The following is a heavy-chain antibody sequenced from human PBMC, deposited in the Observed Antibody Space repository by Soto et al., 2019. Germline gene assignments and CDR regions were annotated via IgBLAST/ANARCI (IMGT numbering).Heavy chain of an antibody. CDR3: ARSIRGDFDSSGYYWPDYFDH. V-gene: IGHV4-59*11. D-gene: IGHD3-22*01. J-gene: IGHJ4*02. CDR1: GGSFSDHY. Sequence: SETLSLTCTVSGGSFSDHYWSWIRQPPGKGLEWIGYIHYRGSTNYNPSIKSRVTTSVDMSKKQVSLRLSSVTAADTAMYYCARSIRGDFDSSGYYWPDYFDHWGQGTPVT. CDR2: IHYRGST.